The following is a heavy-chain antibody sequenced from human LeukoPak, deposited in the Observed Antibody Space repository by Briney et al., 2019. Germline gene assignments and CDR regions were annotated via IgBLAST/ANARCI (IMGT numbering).Heavy chain of an antibody. Sequence: QPGGSLRLSCSASGFTFKSCAMHWVRQAPGKGLEYVSSTNTNGANTYYADSVKGRFTISRDNSRDTVYVQMNSLTPEDTAVYYCVKGLDYSSSQMDSWGQGTLVTVSS. CDR1: GFTFKSCA. V-gene: IGHV3-64*05. CDR3: VKGLDYSSSQMDS. D-gene: IGHD6-6*01. CDR2: TNTNGANT. J-gene: IGHJ4*02.